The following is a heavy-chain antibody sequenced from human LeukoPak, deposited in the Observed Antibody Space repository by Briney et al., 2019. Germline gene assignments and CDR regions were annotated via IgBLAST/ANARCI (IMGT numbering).Heavy chain of an antibody. V-gene: IGHV3-20*04. CDR2: TNWNGGSI. Sequence: PGGSLRLSCAASGFKFDDYAMSWVRQAPGKGLEWVAGTNWNGGSIGYADSVKGRFIISRDNAKNSLYLQMNTLRAEDTALYYCARGGYSYVSIDYWGQGTLVTVSS. D-gene: IGHD5-18*01. J-gene: IGHJ4*02. CDR1: GFKFDDYA. CDR3: ARGGYSYVSIDY.